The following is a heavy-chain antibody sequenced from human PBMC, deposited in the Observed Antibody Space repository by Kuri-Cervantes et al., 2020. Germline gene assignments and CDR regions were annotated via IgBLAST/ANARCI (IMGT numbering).Heavy chain of an antibody. J-gene: IGHJ4*02. CDR3: IKGDWNY. CDR2: ISASGSSK. Sequence: GGSLRLSCTVSGFTLSDYYMDWVRQAPGKGLEWVSYISASGSSKYYADSVKGRFTISRDNVKNSLYLQMSSLRAEDTAVYYCIKGDWNYWGQGTLVTVSS. D-gene: IGHD1-1*01. V-gene: IGHV3-11*04. CDR1: GFTLSDYY.